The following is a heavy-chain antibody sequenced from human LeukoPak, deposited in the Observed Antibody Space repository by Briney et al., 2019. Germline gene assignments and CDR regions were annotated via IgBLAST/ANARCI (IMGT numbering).Heavy chain of an antibody. D-gene: IGHD3-22*01. CDR3: TAGGVHYYDSSADY. CDR1: GFSFSRSS. J-gene: IGHJ4*02. V-gene: IGHV3-21*01. CDR2: ITTSSSYI. Sequence: GGSLRLSCAASGFSFSRSSMNWVRQAPGKGLECVSSITTSSSYIYYADSVKGRFTIARDNAKNSLYLQMDSLRGEDTAVYDCTAGGVHYYDSSADYWGQGTLVTVSS.